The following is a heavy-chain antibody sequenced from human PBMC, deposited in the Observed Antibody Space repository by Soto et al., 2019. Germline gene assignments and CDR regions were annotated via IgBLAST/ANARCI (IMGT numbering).Heavy chain of an antibody. Sequence: QVQLEESGGGVVQPGRSLRLSCAASGFSFNIYAMNWVRQAPGQGLEWLSLISDDGTKTYYADSVKGRFIVSRDDSSNTLYLEMGGLRAEDAAIYFCARASLPGPLPCYGMGVWGQGTTV. J-gene: IGHJ6*02. CDR1: GFSFNIYA. V-gene: IGHV3-30-3*01. CDR2: ISDDGTKT. CDR3: ARASLPGPLPCYGMGV.